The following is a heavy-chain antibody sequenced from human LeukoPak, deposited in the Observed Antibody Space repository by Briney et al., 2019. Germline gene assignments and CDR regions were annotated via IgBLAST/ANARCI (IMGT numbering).Heavy chain of an antibody. V-gene: IGHV4-31*11. J-gene: IGHJ4*02. D-gene: IGHD4-17*01. CDR1: GGSISSGGYY. Sequence: SQTLSLTCAVSGGSISSGGYYWSWIRQHPGKGLEWIGYIYYSGSTYYNPSLKSRVTISVDTSKNQFSLKLSSVTAADTAVYYCARNDYGDYAFFDYWGQGTLVTVSS. CDR3: ARNDYGDYAFFDY. CDR2: IYYSGST.